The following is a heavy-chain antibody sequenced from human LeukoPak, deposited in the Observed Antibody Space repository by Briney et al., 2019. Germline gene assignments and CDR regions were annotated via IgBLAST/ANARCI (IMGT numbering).Heavy chain of an antibody. CDR3: ARDGYCSSTSCYPGAAS. V-gene: IGHV3-21*01. J-gene: IGHJ5*02. Sequence: PGGSLTKSCAASGFTFSSYSMNWVRQAPGKGLEWVSSISSSSSYIYYADSVKGRFTTSRDNAKNSLYLQMNSLRAEDTAVYYCARDGYCSSTSCYPGAASWGQGTLVTVSS. CDR2: ISSSSSYI. D-gene: IGHD2-2*03. CDR1: GFTFSSYS.